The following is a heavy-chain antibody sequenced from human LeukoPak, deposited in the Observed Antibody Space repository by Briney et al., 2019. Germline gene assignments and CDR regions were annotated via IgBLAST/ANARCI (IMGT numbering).Heavy chain of an antibody. CDR1: GGSISSGDYY. D-gene: IGHD5-18*01. CDR3: ARGRRARGYSYES. J-gene: IGHJ4*02. CDR2: IYYSGST. V-gene: IGHV4-30-4*01. Sequence: PSETLSLTCTVSGGSISSGDYYWSWIRQPPGKGLEWIGYIYYSGSTYYNPSLKSRVTISVDTSKNQFSLKLSSVTAADTAVYYCARGRRARGYSYESWGQGTLVTVSS.